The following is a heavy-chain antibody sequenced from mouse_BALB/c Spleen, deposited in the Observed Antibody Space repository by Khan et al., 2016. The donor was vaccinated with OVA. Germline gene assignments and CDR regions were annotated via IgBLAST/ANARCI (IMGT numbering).Heavy chain of an antibody. Sequence: EVELVESGPDLLKPSQSLSLTCTVTGYSITSGYSWHWVRQFPGHKLEWMGYIDYSGTANYNPSLKSRISITREISKNQFFLQLNSVTTEDTATYYCVRWDYWGQGTTLTVSS. CDR3: VRWDY. CDR2: IDYSGTA. CDR1: GYSITSGYS. J-gene: IGHJ2*01. V-gene: IGHV3-1*02.